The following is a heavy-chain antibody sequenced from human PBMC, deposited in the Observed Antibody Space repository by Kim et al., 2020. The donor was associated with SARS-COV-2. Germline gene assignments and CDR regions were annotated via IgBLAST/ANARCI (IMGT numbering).Heavy chain of an antibody. J-gene: IGHJ6*02. CDR1: GFTFSSYS. D-gene: IGHD3-10*01. CDR3: ARDGDYYGSGSYYNLDGMDV. Sequence: GGSLRLSCAASGFTFSSYSMNWVRQAPGKGLEWVSSISSSSSYIYYADSVKGRFTISRDNAKNSLYLQMNSLRAEDTAVYYCARDGDYYGSGSYYNLDGMDVWGQGTTVTVSS. V-gene: IGHV3-21*01. CDR2: ISSSSSYI.